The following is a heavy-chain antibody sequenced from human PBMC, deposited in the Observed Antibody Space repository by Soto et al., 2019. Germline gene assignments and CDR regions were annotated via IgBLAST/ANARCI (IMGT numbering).Heavy chain of an antibody. Sequence: QVQLQESGPGLVQPSQTLSLTCTVSGGTISSGGYYWSWIRQNPGTGLEWIGHISYSGSTYYNTSLTSRVAISVDSARNQCSLIVNSVTAADTAVYYGERGVIHWGKGTLVTVSS. D-gene: IGHD2-21*01. V-gene: IGHV4-31*03. CDR1: GGTISSGGYY. CDR3: ERGVIH. CDR2: ISYSGST. J-gene: IGHJ1*01.